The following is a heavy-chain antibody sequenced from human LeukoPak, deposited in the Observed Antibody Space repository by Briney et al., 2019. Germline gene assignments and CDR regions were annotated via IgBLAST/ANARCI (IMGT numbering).Heavy chain of an antibody. CDR2: ISAYNGNT. V-gene: IGHV1-18*01. D-gene: IGHD3-3*01. J-gene: IGHJ5*02. CDR3: AREYSDDFWSGYAARGWFYP. CDR1: GYTFTSYG. Sequence: ASVKVSCKASGYTFTSYGISWVRQAPGQGLEWMGWISAYNGNTNYAQKLQGRVTMTTDTSTSTAYMELRSLRSDDTAVYYCAREYSDDFWSGYAARGWFYPWGQRTLVTVSS.